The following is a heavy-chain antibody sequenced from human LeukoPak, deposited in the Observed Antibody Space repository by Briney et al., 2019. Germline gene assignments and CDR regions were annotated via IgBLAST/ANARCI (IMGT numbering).Heavy chain of an antibody. Sequence: GGSLRLSCAASGFTFSSYAMSWVRQAPGKGLEWVSSISSSSSYIYYADSVKGRFTISRDNAKNSLYLQMNSLRAEDTAVYYCARDLDPFGVVPNWFDPWGQGTLVTVSS. J-gene: IGHJ5*02. V-gene: IGHV3-21*01. CDR1: GFTFSSYA. D-gene: IGHD3-3*01. CDR2: ISSSSSYI. CDR3: ARDLDPFGVVPNWFDP.